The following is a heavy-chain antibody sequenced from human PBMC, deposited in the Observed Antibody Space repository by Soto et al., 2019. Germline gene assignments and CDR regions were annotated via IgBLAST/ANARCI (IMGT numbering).Heavy chain of an antibody. Sequence: SETLSLTCTVSGDSITSYDGSWMRQPAGKGLEWIGRMFASGSTNYNPSLRSRVTLSIDRAKKQFSLKLNSVTAADTAVYFCARGRYNTGSSIPYFDNWGQGTLVTVSS. V-gene: IGHV4-4*07. CDR1: GDSITSYD. D-gene: IGHD6-6*01. J-gene: IGHJ4*02. CDR2: MFASGST. CDR3: ARGRYNTGSSIPYFDN.